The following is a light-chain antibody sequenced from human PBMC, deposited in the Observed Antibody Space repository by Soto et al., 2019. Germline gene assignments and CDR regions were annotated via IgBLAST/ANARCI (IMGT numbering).Light chain of an antibody. CDR1: QGLNGW. CDR3: QQSNRFPFT. CDR2: AAS. Sequence: DTRMTQSPASVSASVGRMVTITCRASQGLNGWVAWYQQKPGKAPKLHIYAASTLEGGVPSRFSGSGSGTEFTLTINSLQSEDSATYYCQQSNRFPFTFGPGTKVDIK. J-gene: IGKJ3*01. V-gene: IGKV1-12*01.